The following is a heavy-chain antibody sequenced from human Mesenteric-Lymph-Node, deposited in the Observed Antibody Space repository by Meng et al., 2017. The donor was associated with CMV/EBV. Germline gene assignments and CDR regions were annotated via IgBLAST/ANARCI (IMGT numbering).Heavy chain of an antibody. CDR3: AKEPTTGSFFDY. Sequence: GESLKISCAASGFTFSSYAMSWVRQAPGKGLEWVSAISGSGGSTYYADSVKGRFTISRDNSKNTLYLQMNSLRAEDMAVYYCAKEPTTGSFFDYWGQGTLVTVSS. D-gene: IGHD1-26*01. J-gene: IGHJ4*02. V-gene: IGHV3-23*01. CDR1: GFTFSSYA. CDR2: ISGSGGST.